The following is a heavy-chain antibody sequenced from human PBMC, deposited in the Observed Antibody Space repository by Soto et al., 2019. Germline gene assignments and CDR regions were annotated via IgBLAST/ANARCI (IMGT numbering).Heavy chain of an antibody. Sequence: SETLSLTCTVTGGSISSGDYYWSWSRQPPGKGLEWIGYIYYSGSTYYNPSPKSRVTISVDTSKNQFSLKLSSVTAADTAVYYCASERRYYDSSGYNPFDIWGQGTMVTVSS. V-gene: IGHV4-30-4*01. CDR3: ASERRYYDSSGYNPFDI. D-gene: IGHD3-22*01. CDR1: GGSISSGDYY. CDR2: IYYSGST. J-gene: IGHJ3*02.